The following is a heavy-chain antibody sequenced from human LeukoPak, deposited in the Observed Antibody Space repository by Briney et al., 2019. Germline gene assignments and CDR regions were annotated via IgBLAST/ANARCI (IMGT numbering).Heavy chain of an antibody. CDR2: ISGSGDNT. V-gene: IGHV3-23*01. CDR3: ARDKGTSYISSFDY. J-gene: IGHJ4*02. CDR1: GFTFSNYA. Sequence: GGSLRLSCAASGFTFSNYAMSWVRQAPGRGLEWVSAISGSGDNTYYAYSVKGRFTVSRDNAKNTLYVQMKSLRAEDTAVYYCARDKGTSYISSFDYWGQGTLVTVSS. D-gene: IGHD6-6*01.